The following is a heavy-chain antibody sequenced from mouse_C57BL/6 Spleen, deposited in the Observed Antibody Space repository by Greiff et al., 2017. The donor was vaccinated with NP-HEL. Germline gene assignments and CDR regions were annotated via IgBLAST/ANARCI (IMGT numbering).Heavy chain of an antibody. V-gene: IGHV1-26*01. CDR3: AITTVVATDY. J-gene: IGHJ2*01. D-gene: IGHD1-1*01. CDR1: GYTFTDYY. Sequence: VQLQQSGPELVKPGASVKISCKASGYTFTDYYMNWVKQSHGKSLEWIGDINPNNGGTSYNQKFKGKATLTVDKSSSTAYMELRSLTSEDSAVYYCAITTVVATDYWGQGTTLIVSS. CDR2: INPNNGGT.